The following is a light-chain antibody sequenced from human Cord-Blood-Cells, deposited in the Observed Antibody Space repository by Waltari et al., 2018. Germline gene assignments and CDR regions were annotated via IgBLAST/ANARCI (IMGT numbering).Light chain of an antibody. CDR2: AAS. Sequence: AIRMTQSPSSFSASTGDRVTITCRASQGISRYLACDQQKPGKAPKLLIYAASTLQSGVPSRFSGSGSGTDFTLTISCLQSEDFATYYCQQYYSYPYTFGQGTKLEIK. J-gene: IGKJ2*01. CDR1: QGISRY. V-gene: IGKV1-8*01. CDR3: QQYYSYPYT.